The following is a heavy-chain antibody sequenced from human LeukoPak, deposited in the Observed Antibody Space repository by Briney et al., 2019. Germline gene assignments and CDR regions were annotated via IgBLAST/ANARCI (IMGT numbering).Heavy chain of an antibody. J-gene: IGHJ2*01. CDR3: ARDESEGGDILTGYFNPAFDL. V-gene: IGHV4-34*01. D-gene: IGHD3-9*01. CDR1: GGSFSGYY. CDR2: INHSGST. Sequence: SETLSLTCAVYGGSFSGYYWSWIRQPPGKGLEWIGEINHSGSTNYNPSLKSRVTISVDTSKNQFSLKLSSVTAADTAVYYCARDESEGGDILTGYFNPAFDLWGRGTLVTVSS.